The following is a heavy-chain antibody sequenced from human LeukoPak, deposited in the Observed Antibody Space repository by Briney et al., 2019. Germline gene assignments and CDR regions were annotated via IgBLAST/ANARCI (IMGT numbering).Heavy chain of an antibody. CDR2: INPNSGGT. CDR3: ARLPQSVVVVPAASGSDY. CDR1: GYTFTGYY. V-gene: IGHV1-2*02. Sequence: GASVKVSCKASGYTFTGYYMHWVRQAPGQGLEWMGWINPNSGGTNYAQKFQGRVTMTRDTSISTAYMELSRLRSDDTAVYYCARLPQSVVVVPAASGSDYWGQGTLVTVSS. D-gene: IGHD2-2*01. J-gene: IGHJ4*02.